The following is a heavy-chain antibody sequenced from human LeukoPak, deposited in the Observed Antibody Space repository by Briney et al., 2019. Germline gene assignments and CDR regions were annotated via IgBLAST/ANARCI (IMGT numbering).Heavy chain of an antibody. CDR2: INPGGGST. D-gene: IGHD5-24*01. J-gene: IGHJ4*02. V-gene: IGHV1-46*01. CDR3: AAASRDGYNFDY. CDR1: GYTFTNYY. Sequence: GASVKVSCKASGYTFTNYYMHWVRQAPGRGLEWMGIINPGGGSTSYAQKFQGRVTMTRDTSTSTVYMELSSLRSEDTAVYYCAAASRDGYNFDYWGQGTLVTVSS.